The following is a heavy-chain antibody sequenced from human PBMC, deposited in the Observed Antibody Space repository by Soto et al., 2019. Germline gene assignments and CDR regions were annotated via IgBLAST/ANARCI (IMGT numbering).Heavy chain of an antibody. D-gene: IGHD1-1*01. CDR3: ARGPRWNASWAPFDY. Sequence: SETLSLTCAVYGGSFSGYDWSWIRQPPGKGLEWIGEINHSGITNYILSLKSRVTTSVDTSKNHFSLKLRSVTAADTAVYYCARGPRWNASWAPFDYWGQGTLVTVSS. V-gene: IGHV4-34*01. CDR2: INHSGIT. CDR1: GGSFSGYD. J-gene: IGHJ4*02.